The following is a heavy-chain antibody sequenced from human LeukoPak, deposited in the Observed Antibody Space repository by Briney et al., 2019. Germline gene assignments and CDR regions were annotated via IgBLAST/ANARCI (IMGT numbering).Heavy chain of an antibody. CDR2: IYYSGST. CDR1: GGSISSYY. J-gene: IGHJ6*04. D-gene: IGHD3-10*01. Sequence: SETLSLTCTVSGGSISSYYWSWIRQPPGKGLEWIGYIYYSGSTYYNPSLKSRVTISVDTSKNQFSLKLSSVTAADTAVYYCARESNYHGSGTGWFDPWGRGTTVTISS. V-gene: IGHV4-59*12. CDR3: ARESNYHGSGTGWFDP.